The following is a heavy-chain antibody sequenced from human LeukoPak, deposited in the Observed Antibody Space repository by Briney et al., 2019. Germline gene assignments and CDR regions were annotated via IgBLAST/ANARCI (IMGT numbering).Heavy chain of an antibody. V-gene: IGHV3-15*01. Sequence: KPGGSLRLSCAASGFTFSNAWMSWVRQAPGKGLEWVGRIKSKTDGGTTDYAAPVKGRFTISRDDSKNTLYLQMNSLRAEDTAVYYCARDGWFRGLQKSGNFDYWGQGTLVTVSS. CDR3: ARDGWFRGLQKSGNFDY. CDR1: GFTFSNAW. D-gene: IGHD5-24*01. CDR2: IKSKTDGGTT. J-gene: IGHJ4*02.